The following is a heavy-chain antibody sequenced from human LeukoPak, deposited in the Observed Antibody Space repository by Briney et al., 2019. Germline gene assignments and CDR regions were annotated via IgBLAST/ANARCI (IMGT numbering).Heavy chain of an antibody. CDR2: IIPIFGTA. CDR1: GGTFSSYA. D-gene: IGHD2-2*02. J-gene: IGHJ6*03. CDR3: ARDIVVVPAAIPGTDYYMDV. Sequence: SVKVSCKASGGTFSSYAISWVRQAPGQGLEWMGGIIPIFGTANYAQKFQGRVTITTDESTSTAYMELSRLRCEDTAVYYCARDIVVVPAAIPGTDYYMDVWGKGTTVTVSS. V-gene: IGHV1-69*05.